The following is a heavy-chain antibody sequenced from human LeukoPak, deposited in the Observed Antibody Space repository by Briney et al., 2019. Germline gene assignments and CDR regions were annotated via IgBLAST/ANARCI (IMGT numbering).Heavy chain of an antibody. CDR3: ARGRTRSYYYDSSDAFDI. J-gene: IGHJ3*02. V-gene: IGHV1-46*01. CDR1: GYTFTSYY. CDR2: INPSGGST. Sequence: ASVKVSCKASGYTFTSYYMHWVRQAPGQGLEWMGIINPSGGSTSYAQKFQGRVTMTRDTSTSTVYMELSSLRSEDTAVYYCARGRTRSYYYDSSDAFDIWGQGTMVTVSS. D-gene: IGHD3-22*01.